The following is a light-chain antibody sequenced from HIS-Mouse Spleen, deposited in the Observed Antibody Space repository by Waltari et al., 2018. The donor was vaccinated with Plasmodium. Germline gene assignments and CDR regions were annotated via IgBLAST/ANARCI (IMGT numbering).Light chain of an antibody. V-gene: IGLV3-25*03. CDR2: KDS. Sequence: SYELTQPPSVSVSPGQTARITCSGDALPKKYAYWYQQKSGQAPVLVIYKDSERPSGIPERLPGSSSGTTVTLTISGVQAEDEADYYCQSADSSGTYVVFGGGTKLTVL. CDR1: ALPKKY. J-gene: IGLJ2*01. CDR3: QSADSSGTYVV.